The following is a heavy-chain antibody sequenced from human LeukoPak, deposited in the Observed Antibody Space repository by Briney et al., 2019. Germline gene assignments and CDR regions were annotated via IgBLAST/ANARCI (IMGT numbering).Heavy chain of an antibody. Sequence: GGSLRLSCAASGFTFSYHWMTWVRQAPGKGLEWVANIKNDGAVKNYVDSVKGRFTISRDNAKNSLYLQMNSLRAEDTAVYYCARSDIVVLHWFDPWGQGTLVTVSS. CDR1: GFTFSYHW. CDR2: IKNDGAVK. D-gene: IGHD2-2*01. V-gene: IGHV3-7*01. CDR3: ARSDIVVLHWFDP. J-gene: IGHJ5*02.